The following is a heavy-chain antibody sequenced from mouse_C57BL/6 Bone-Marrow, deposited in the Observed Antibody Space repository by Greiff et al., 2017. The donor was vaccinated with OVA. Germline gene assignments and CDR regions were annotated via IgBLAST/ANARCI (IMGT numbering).Heavy chain of an antibody. J-gene: IGHJ2*01. CDR3: GSTGTGGY. CDR1: GYSITSGYY. CDR2: ISYDGSN. Sequence: EVQLVESGPGLVKPSQSLSLTCSVTGYSITSGYYWNWIRQFPGNKLEWMGYISYDGSNNYNPSLKNRISITRDTSKNQFFLKLNSVTTEDTATYYCGSTGTGGYWGQGTTLTVSS. V-gene: IGHV3-6*01. D-gene: IGHD4-1*02.